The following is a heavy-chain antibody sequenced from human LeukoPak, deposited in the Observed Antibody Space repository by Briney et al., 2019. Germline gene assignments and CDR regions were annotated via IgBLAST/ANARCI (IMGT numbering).Heavy chain of an antibody. CDR2: INTDGSTT. Sequence: GGSLRLSCAASGFTFSTYWMHWVRQAPGKGLVWVSRINTDGSTTSHADSVKGRFTISRDNAKNTLYLQMNSLRAEDTAVYYCARRDHGDYGEEYWGQGTLVTVSS. D-gene: IGHD4-17*01. CDR1: GFTFSTYW. V-gene: IGHV3-74*01. J-gene: IGHJ4*02. CDR3: ARRDHGDYGEEY.